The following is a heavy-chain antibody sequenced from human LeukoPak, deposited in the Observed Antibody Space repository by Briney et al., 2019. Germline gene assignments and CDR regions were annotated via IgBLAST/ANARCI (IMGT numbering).Heavy chain of an antibody. D-gene: IGHD3-22*01. CDR3: AKGSYYYDSADFFDY. Sequence: QPGGSLRLSCAASGCTISSYAMSWVRQAPGKGLEWVSTLSGSGGNTYYADSVKGRVTISRDNSKNTLYLQMNSLRAEDTAVYHCAKGSYYYDSADFFDYWGQGTLVTVSS. J-gene: IGHJ4*02. CDR1: GCTISSYA. V-gene: IGHV3-23*01. CDR2: LSGSGGNT.